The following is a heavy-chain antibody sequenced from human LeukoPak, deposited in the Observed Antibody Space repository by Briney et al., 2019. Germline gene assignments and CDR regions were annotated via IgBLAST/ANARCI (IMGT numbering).Heavy chain of an antibody. D-gene: IGHD3-3*01. Sequence: PGGSLRLSCAASGFTFSSYAMSWVRQAPGKGMEWVSAISGSGGSTYYADSVKGRFTISRDNSKNTLYLQMNSLRAEDTAVYYCAKTTYYDFWSGYLLGSDVVGRAFDIWGQGTMVTVSS. V-gene: IGHV3-23*01. CDR3: AKTTYYDFWSGYLLGSDVVGRAFDI. CDR1: GFTFSSYA. J-gene: IGHJ3*02. CDR2: ISGSGGST.